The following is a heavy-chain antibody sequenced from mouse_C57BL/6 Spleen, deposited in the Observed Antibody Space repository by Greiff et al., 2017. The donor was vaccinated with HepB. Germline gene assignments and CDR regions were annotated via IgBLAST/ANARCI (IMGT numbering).Heavy chain of an antibody. CDR3: ARSGYAGYSSAAY. Sequence: QVQLQQPGAELVKPGASVKMSCKASGYTFTSYWITWVKQRPGQGLEWIGDIYPGSGSTNYNEKFKSKATLTVDTSSSTAYMQLSSLTSEDSAVYYCARSGYAGYSSAAYWGQGTLVTVSA. J-gene: IGHJ3*01. CDR2: IYPGSGST. CDR1: GYTFTSYW. V-gene: IGHV1-55*01. D-gene: IGHD2-3*01.